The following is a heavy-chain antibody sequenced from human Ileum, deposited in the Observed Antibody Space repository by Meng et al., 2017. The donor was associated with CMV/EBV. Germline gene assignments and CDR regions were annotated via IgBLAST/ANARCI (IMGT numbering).Heavy chain of an antibody. D-gene: IGHD1-20*01. V-gene: IGHV4-34*01. CDR2: INHSGST. J-gene: IGHJ4*02. Sequence: WNRQPPGKGLEWIGEINHSGSTNYNPSLKSRVTISVDTSKNQFSLKLSSVTAADTAVYYCARLKGRGSLTNQYNWNGRESRKYYFDYWGQGTLVTVSS. CDR3: ARLKGRGSLTNQYNWNGRESRKYYFDY.